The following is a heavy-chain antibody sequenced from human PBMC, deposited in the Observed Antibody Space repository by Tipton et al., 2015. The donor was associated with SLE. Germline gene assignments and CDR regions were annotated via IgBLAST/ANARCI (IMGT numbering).Heavy chain of an antibody. CDR2: VYYSGST. CDR1: GASITNHY. V-gene: IGHV4-59*11. Sequence: LRLSCTVSGASITNHYWSWIRQTPGKGLEWIGYVYYSGSTNYNPSFKSRVTISKDTSKNVVSLKLTSVTAADTAVYYCARDYYDSFDFYFVYSMWGQGTMVTVSS. CDR3: ARDYYDSFDFYFVYSM. J-gene: IGHJ3*02. D-gene: IGHD3-22*01.